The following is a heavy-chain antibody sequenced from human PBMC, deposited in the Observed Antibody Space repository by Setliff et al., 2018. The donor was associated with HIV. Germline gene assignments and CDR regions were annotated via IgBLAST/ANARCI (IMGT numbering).Heavy chain of an antibody. CDR3: ARILVGVDDAFDI. Sequence: ASVKVSCKASGYTFTNYGISWVRQAPGQGLEWMGWISAYNGNTSYAQKLQDRVTMTTDTSTSTAYMELRSLRSDDTAVYYCARILVGVDDAFDIWGQGTMVTVSS. CDR1: GYTFTNYG. D-gene: IGHD1-26*01. J-gene: IGHJ3*02. CDR2: ISAYNGNT. V-gene: IGHV1-18*01.